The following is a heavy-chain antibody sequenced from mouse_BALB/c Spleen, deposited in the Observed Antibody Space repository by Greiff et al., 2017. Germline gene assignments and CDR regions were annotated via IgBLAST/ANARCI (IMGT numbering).Heavy chain of an antibody. V-gene: IGHV1-7*01. CDR2: INPSTGYT. CDR3: ARSSTMITSYAMDY. CDR1: GYTFTSYW. Sequence: QVQLKQSGAELAKPGASVKMSCKASGYTFTSYWMHWVKQRPGQGLEWIGYINPSTGYTEYNQKFKDKATLTADKSSSTAYMQLSSLTSEDSAVYYCARSSTMITSYAMDYWGQGTSVTVSS. D-gene: IGHD2-4*01. J-gene: IGHJ4*01.